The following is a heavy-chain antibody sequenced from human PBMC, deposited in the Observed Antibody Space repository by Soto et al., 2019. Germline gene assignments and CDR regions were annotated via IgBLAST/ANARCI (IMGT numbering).Heavy chain of an antibody. V-gene: IGHV1-8*02. CDR3: TRRARIGKQLWLPFDS. CDR1: GGTFSSYT. CDR2: MNPNSGNT. J-gene: IGHJ4*02. Sequence: GASVKVSCKASGGTFSSYTINWVRQASGQGLEWMGWMNPNSGNTAYAQKFQGRVTMTGDTTINTAYMELSSLTSADTAVYYCTRRARIGKQLWLPFDSWAQGTLVTVSS. D-gene: IGHD3-22*01.